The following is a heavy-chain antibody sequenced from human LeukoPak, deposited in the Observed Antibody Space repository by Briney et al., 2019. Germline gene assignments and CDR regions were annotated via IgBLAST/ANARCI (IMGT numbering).Heavy chain of an antibody. D-gene: IGHD1-26*01. V-gene: IGHV4-39*07. Sequence: PSETLSLTCTVSGGSISSSSYYWGCIRQPPGKGLECIGSIYYSGTTYYTPSLQSRVTISVDTSKHQFSLRLTSVTAADTAVYYCARACRSWPSYAFDIWGQGTMVTASS. CDR1: GGSISSSSYY. CDR3: ARACRSWPSYAFDI. CDR2: IYYSGTT. J-gene: IGHJ3*02.